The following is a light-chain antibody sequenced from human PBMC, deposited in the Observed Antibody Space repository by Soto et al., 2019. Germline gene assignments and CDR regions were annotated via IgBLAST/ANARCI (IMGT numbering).Light chain of an antibody. J-gene: IGLJ2*01. CDR3: SSYAGSNNFVV. Sequence: QSVLTQPPSASGSPGQSVTISCTGTSSDVGGYNYVSWYQQHPGKAPKLMIYDVTKRPSGVPDRSSGSKSGNTASLTVSGLQAEDEADYYCSSYAGSNNFVVFGGGTKLTVL. CDR2: DVT. V-gene: IGLV2-8*01. CDR1: SSDVGGYNY.